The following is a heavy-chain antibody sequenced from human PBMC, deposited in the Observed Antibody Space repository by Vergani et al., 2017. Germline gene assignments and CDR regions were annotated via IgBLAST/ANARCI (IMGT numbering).Heavy chain of an antibody. CDR3: ARGYSSSWYELGWFDP. J-gene: IGHJ5*02. Sequence: QVQLVQSGAEVKKPGASVKVSCKASGYTFTGYYMHWVRQAPGQGLEWMGWINPNSGGTNYAQKFQGRVTMTRDTSISTAYMELSRLRSDDTAVYYCARGYSSSWYELGWFDPWGQGTLVTVSS. CDR2: INPNSGGT. CDR1: GYTFTGYY. V-gene: IGHV1-2*02. D-gene: IGHD6-13*01.